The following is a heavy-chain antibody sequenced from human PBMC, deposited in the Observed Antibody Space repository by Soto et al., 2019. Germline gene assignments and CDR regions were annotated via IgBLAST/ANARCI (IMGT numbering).Heavy chain of an antibody. V-gene: IGHV1-69*01. D-gene: IGHD3-3*01. CDR1: GGTFSSYA. CDR2: IIPIFGTA. CDR3: ARVPSRITIFGVVTGNGMDV. Sequence: QVQLVQSGAEVKKPGSSVKVSCKASGGTFSSYAISWVRQATGQGLEWMGGIIPIFGTANYAQKFQGRVTITADESTSTAYMELSSLRSEDTAVYYCARVPSRITIFGVVTGNGMDVWGQGTTVTVSS. J-gene: IGHJ6*02.